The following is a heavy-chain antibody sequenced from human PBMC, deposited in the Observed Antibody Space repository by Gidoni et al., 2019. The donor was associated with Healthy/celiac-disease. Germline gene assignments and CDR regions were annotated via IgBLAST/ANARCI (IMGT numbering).Heavy chain of an antibody. V-gene: IGHV4-30-4*01. J-gene: IGHJ4*02. CDR2: IYYSGST. Sequence: QVPLQESGPGLVTPSQTLSLTRTVSGGSISSGDYYWSWIRQPPGKGLEWIGYIYYSGSTYYNPSLKSRVTISVDTSKNQFSLKLSSVTAADTAVYYCARESGPAFGPVDYWGQGTLVTVSS. CDR1: GGSISSGDYY. CDR3: ARESGPAFGPVDY. D-gene: IGHD3-10*01.